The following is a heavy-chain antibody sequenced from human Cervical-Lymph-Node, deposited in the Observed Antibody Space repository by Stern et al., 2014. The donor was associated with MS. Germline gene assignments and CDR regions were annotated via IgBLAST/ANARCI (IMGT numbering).Heavy chain of an antibody. CDR1: GDSITSSSYY. Sequence: QVQLQESGPGLVKPSETLSLTCTVSGDSITSSSYYWGWIRQPPGKGLEWIGTIYYSGSTYYNPPLKSRVPMSVDTSKTHFSLNLSSVTAADTAVYYCARSFPHYDILAGNRDINFDSWGQGTLVTVSS. CDR3: ARSFPHYDILAGNRDINFDS. D-gene: IGHD3-9*01. J-gene: IGHJ4*02. CDR2: IYYSGST. V-gene: IGHV4-39*01.